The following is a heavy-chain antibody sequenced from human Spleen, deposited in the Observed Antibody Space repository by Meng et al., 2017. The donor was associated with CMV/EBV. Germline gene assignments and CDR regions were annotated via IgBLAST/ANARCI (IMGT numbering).Heavy chain of an antibody. CDR1: GVTCSSYA. CDR3: AKGYSYGRFDY. D-gene: IGHD5-18*01. V-gene: IGHV3-23*03. Sequence: CAASGVTCSSYAMSWVRQAPGKGLEWVSVIYSGGSSTYYADSVKGRFTISRDNSKNTLYLQMNSLRAEDTAVYYCAKGYSYGRFDYWGQGTLVTVSS. J-gene: IGHJ4*02. CDR2: IYSGGSST.